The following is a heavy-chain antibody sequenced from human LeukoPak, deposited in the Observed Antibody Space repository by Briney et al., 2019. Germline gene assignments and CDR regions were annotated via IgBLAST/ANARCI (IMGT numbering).Heavy chain of an antibody. Sequence: ASVKVSCKASGYTFTSYDINWVRQAPGQGLEWMGWINPNSGGTNYAQKFQGRVTMTRDTSISTAYMELSRLRSDDTAVYYCFRAAAGFVRGYWGQGTLVTVSS. D-gene: IGHD6-13*01. CDR3: FRAAAGFVRGY. J-gene: IGHJ4*02. CDR2: INPNSGGT. CDR1: GYTFTSYD. V-gene: IGHV1-2*02.